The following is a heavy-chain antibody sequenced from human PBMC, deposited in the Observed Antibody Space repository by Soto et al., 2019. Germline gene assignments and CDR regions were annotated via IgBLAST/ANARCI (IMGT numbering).Heavy chain of an antibody. Sequence: ASVKVSCKVSGYPSTTYYIHWVRQAPGQGLEWMGWIDPRSGGTVYEQKFQGRVTMTRDTSISTVYMDLSGLTSDDTALYYCATDDYGIFPYWGQGSLVTVSS. D-gene: IGHD3-10*01. V-gene: IGHV1-2*02. CDR3: ATDDYGIFPY. CDR2: IDPRSGGT. J-gene: IGHJ4*02. CDR1: GYPSTTYY.